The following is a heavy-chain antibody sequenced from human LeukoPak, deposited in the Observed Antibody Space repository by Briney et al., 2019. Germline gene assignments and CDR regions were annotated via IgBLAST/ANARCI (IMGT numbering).Heavy chain of an antibody. V-gene: IGHV4-39*07. CDR3: ATEFYDFLSGESWFDP. CDR1: GDSIDSVSYY. D-gene: IGHD3-9*01. J-gene: IGHJ5*02. CDR2: IDYSGRT. Sequence: KPSETLSLTCSVSGDSIDSVSYYWGWIRQAPGKGPEWIASIDYSGRTFYNPSLRSRVTISVDTSNNDFSLNLTSVTAADTAVYYCATEFYDFLSGESWFDPWGQGALATVS.